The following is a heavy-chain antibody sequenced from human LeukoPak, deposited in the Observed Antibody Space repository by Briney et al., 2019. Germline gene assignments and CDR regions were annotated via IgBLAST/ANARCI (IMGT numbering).Heavy chain of an antibody. Sequence: ASVKVSCKASGGTFSSYAISWVRQAPGQGLEWMGGIIPIFGTANYALKFQGRDTITTDESTSTAYMELSSLRSEDTAVYYCAASTIFGVVITYNWFDPWGQGTLVTVSS. CDR1: GGTFSSYA. J-gene: IGHJ5*02. CDR2: IIPIFGTA. D-gene: IGHD3-3*01. V-gene: IGHV1-69*05. CDR3: AASTIFGVVITYNWFDP.